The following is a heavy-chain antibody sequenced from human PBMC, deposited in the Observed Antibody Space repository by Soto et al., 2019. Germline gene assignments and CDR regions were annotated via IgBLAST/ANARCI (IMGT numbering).Heavy chain of an antibody. V-gene: IGHV1-18*01. CDR3: ARDDVGYCSNGVCYTKPLDE. CDR1: AHTFPSDG. CDR2: ISTYIGNT. Sequence: ASVAVSCQAYAHTFPSDGPRCVRQAPGLEIEWMGWISTYIGNTHYAQKFQGRVTMTTDTSTTTAYLELRSLRSDDTAVYYCARDDVGYCSNGVCYTKPLDEWGQGSLVTFSS. D-gene: IGHD2-8*01. J-gene: IGHJ4*02.